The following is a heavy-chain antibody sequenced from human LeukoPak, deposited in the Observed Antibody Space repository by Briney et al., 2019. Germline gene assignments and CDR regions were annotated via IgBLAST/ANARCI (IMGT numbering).Heavy chain of an antibody. CDR2: INHSGST. Sequence: SETLSLTCAVYGGSFSGYYWSWIRQSPGKGLEWIGEINHSGSTNYNPSLKSRVTISVDTSKNQFSLKLSSVTAADTAVYYCARIGYDYVWGSYRYRYYFDYWGQGTLVTVSS. D-gene: IGHD3-16*02. V-gene: IGHV4-34*01. CDR3: ARIGYDYVWGSYRYRYYFDY. CDR1: GGSFSGYY. J-gene: IGHJ4*02.